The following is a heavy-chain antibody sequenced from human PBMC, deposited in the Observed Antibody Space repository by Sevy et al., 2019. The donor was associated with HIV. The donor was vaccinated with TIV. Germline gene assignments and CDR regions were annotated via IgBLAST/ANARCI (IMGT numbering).Heavy chain of an antibody. D-gene: IGHD1-26*01. Sequence: SETLSLTWTVSGGSISGGNYFWSWIRQSPGKGLEWIGYIHYSGTTNYNPSLKSRVTISVDTPKNQFSLKLRSVTASDTAVYYCAIDSGNYPYYFDYWGQGTLVTVSS. V-gene: IGHV4-61*01. J-gene: IGHJ4*01. CDR1: GGSISGGNYF. CDR3: AIDSGNYPYYFDY. CDR2: IHYSGTT.